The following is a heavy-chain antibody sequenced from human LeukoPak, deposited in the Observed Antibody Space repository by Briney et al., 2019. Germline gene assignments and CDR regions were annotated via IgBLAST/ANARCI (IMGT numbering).Heavy chain of an antibody. CDR2: IKTDGSST. V-gene: IGHV3-74*01. CDR1: GFAFSNFW. Sequence: PGGSLRLSCTASGFAFSNFWMHWVRQAPGKGLVWVSRIKTDGSSTNYADSVKGRFTISRDNAKNSLFLQMNSLRAEDTAVYYCAREGRNSIFGVVNHNLNDYFDYWGQGTLVTASS. CDR3: AREGRNSIFGVVNHNLNDYFDY. D-gene: IGHD3-3*01. J-gene: IGHJ4*02.